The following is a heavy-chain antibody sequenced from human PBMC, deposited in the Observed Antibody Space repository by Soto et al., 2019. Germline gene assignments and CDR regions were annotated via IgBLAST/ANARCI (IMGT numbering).Heavy chain of an antibody. V-gene: IGHV3-7*01. CDR1: GFTFSSYW. Sequence: HHGGSLRLSCAASGFTFSSYWMSWVRQAPGKGLEWVANIKQDGSEKYYVDSVKGRFTISRDNAKNSLYLQMNSLRAEDTAVYYCARVGYDILTGYYFRDYYYYGMDVWGQGTTVTSP. J-gene: IGHJ6*02. CDR2: IKQDGSEK. CDR3: ARVGYDILTGYYFRDYYYYGMDV. D-gene: IGHD3-9*01.